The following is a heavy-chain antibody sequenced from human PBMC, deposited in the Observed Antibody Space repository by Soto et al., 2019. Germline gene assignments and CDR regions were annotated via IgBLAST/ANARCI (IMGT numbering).Heavy chain of an antibody. V-gene: IGHV5-51*01. Sequence: PGESLKISCRGSGFTFTNYWIAWVRQMPGKGLEWVGIVWPGDSDVGYSPSFQGQVTISADKSISAAYLQWSTLKASDTAVYFCARLLLTTSFFDLWGQGTLVTVSS. CDR2: VWPGDSDV. CDR3: ARLLLTTSFFDL. CDR1: GFTFTNYW. J-gene: IGHJ4*02. D-gene: IGHD4-17*01.